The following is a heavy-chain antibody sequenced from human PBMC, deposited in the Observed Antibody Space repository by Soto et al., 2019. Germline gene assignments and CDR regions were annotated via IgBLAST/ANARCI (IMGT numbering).Heavy chain of an antibody. J-gene: IGHJ4*02. CDR2: MYYSGST. CDR3: ARHARTTGFDY. D-gene: IGHD1-1*01. V-gene: IGHV4-39*01. Sequence: SETLSLTCSVSGGSISSSSFYWGWIRQPPGKGLEWIGSMYYSGSTSYNPSLKSRVTISVDTSKSQFSLKLSSVTAADTAQYYCARHARTTGFDYWGQGTLVTVS. CDR1: GGSISSSSFY.